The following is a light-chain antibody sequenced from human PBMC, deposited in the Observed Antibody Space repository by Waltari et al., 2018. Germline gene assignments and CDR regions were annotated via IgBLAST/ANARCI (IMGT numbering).Light chain of an antibody. Sequence: EIVLTQSPATLSLSPGEAATLSCRASQSVSTYLPWYQQKPGQAPRLLIYDASIRAADIPARFSGSGSETDFTLTISSLDPEDFAIYYCQQRSTWPRVGVTFGQGTRVDLK. CDR2: DAS. CDR3: QQRSTWPRVGVT. CDR1: QSVSTY. J-gene: IGKJ1*01. V-gene: IGKV3-11*01.